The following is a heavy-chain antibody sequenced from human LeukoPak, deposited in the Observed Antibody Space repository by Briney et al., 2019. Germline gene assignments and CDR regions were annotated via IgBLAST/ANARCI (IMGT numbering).Heavy chain of an antibody. CDR1: GFTFSSYE. J-gene: IGHJ4*02. CDR3: AREVKWDLPDY. D-gene: IGHD1-26*01. CDR2: ITSDGTNK. Sequence: GGSLRLSCAASGFTFSSYEMNWVRQAPGKGLEWVSYITSDGTNKYDADSVKGRFTISRDNAKNSLYLQMNSLRVDDTAIYYCAREVKWDLPDYWGQGTLVTVSS. V-gene: IGHV3-48*03.